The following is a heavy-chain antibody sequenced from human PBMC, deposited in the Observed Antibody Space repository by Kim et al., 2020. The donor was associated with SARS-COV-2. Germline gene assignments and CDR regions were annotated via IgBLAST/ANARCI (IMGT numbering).Heavy chain of an antibody. Sequence: SETLSLTCTVSGGSISSYYWSWIRQPTGKGLEWIGYIYYSGSTNYNPSLKSRVTISVDTSKNQFSLKLSSVTAADTAVYYCARSIDYLAWFDPWGQGTLVTVSS. CDR3: ARSIDYLAWFDP. D-gene: IGHD4-17*01. J-gene: IGHJ5*02. CDR1: GGSISSYY. V-gene: IGHV4-59*01. CDR2: IYYSGST.